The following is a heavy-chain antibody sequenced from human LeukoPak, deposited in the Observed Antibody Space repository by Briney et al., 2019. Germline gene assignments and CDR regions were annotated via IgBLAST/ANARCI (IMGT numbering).Heavy chain of an antibody. Sequence: GGSLRLSCAASGFSFSDNYMSWIREAPGKGLEWVSYISNSGSYTNYPDSVKGRFTISRDNAKNSLYLQMNSLRDEDTAVYYCARARGAGPGGHFDYWGQGTLVTVSS. CDR2: ISNSGSYT. V-gene: IGHV3-11*05. CDR3: ARARGAGPGGHFDY. J-gene: IGHJ4*02. CDR1: GFSFSDNY. D-gene: IGHD6-19*01.